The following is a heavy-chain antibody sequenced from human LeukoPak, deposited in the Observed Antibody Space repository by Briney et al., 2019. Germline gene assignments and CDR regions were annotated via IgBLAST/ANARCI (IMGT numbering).Heavy chain of an antibody. Sequence: GASVKVSCKASGYTFSSYSMNWVRQAPGKGLEWVSSISSSSSYIYYADSVKGRFTISRDNAKNSLYLQMNSLRAEDTAVYYCAVEDSDAFDIWGQGTMVTVSS. CDR3: AVEDSDAFDI. J-gene: IGHJ3*02. D-gene: IGHD2-15*01. V-gene: IGHV3-21*01. CDR2: ISSSSSYI. CDR1: GYTFSSYS.